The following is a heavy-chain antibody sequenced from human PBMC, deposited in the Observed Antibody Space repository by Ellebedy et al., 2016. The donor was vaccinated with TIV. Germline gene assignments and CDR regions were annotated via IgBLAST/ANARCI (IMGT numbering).Heavy chain of an antibody. D-gene: IGHD4-11*01. Sequence: GESLKISCAASGFTFSNYAMNSVRQAPGKGLEWVSVITGNGGATYYADSVKGLFTISRDNSKNTLSLQMNSLRGDHTAVYYCARDLTPAARTTWFYPWGQGTLVTVSS. CDR1: GFTFSNYA. J-gene: IGHJ5*02. CDR3: ARDLTPAARTTWFYP. V-gene: IGHV3-23*01. CDR2: ITGNGGAT.